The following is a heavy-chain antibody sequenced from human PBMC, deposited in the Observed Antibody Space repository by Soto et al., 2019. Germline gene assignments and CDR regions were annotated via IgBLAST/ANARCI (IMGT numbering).Heavy chain of an antibody. CDR2: INHTGHT. D-gene: IGHD4-17*01. Sequence: SETLSLTCAVYGGSFNDYYWSWIRQPPGKGLEWIGEINHTGHTNYNPSLKSRVTISVDTSKNQFSLKLSSVTAADTAVYYCAGLDDYGDYERRIYWGQGTLVTVSS. V-gene: IGHV4-34*01. CDR1: GGSFNDYY. CDR3: AGLDDYGDYERRIY. J-gene: IGHJ4*02.